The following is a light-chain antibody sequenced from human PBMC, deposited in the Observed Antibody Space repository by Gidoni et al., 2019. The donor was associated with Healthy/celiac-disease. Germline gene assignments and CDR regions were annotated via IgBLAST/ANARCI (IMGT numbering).Light chain of an antibody. Sequence: QSVLTQPPSVSGAPGQRVTISCTGSSYNIGAGYDVHWYQHLPGTAPKLLIYGNSKRPSGVPDRFSGSKSGTSASLAITGLQAEDEADYYCQSYDSSLSGWVFGGGTKLTVL. CDR3: QSYDSSLSGWV. V-gene: IGLV1-40*01. J-gene: IGLJ3*02. CDR2: GNS. CDR1: SYNIGAGYD.